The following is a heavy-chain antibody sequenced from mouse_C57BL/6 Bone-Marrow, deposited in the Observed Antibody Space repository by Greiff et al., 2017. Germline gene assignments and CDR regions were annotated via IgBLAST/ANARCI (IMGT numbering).Heavy chain of an antibody. Sequence: EVLLVESGPGLAKPSQTLSLTCSVTGYSITSYYWNWIRKFPGNKLEYMGYISYSGSTYYNPSLKSRISITRDTSKNQYYLQLNSVTTEDTATYYCARGTRGVDYGGQGTTLTVSS. CDR3: ARGTRGVDY. CDR2: ISYSGST. V-gene: IGHV3-8*01. CDR1: GYSITSYY. D-gene: IGHD3-3*01. J-gene: IGHJ2*01.